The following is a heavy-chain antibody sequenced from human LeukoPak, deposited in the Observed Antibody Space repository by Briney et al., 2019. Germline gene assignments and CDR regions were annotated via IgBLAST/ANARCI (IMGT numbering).Heavy chain of an antibody. J-gene: IGHJ3*02. CDR3: ARDVEMAAPGAFDI. D-gene: IGHD5-24*01. Sequence: KPSETLSLTCTVSGGSISSYYWSWIRQPPGKGLEWIGYIYYSGSTNYNPSLKSRVTISVDTSKNQFSLKLSSVTAADTAVYYCARDVEMAAPGAFDIWGQGTMVTVSS. CDR2: IYYSGST. V-gene: IGHV4-59*01. CDR1: GGSISSYY.